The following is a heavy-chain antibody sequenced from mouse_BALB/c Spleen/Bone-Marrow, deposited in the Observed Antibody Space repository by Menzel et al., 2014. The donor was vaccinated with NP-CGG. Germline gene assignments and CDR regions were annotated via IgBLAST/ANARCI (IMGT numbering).Heavy chain of an antibody. Sequence: DVKLVESGGGLVQPGGSLRLSCATSGFTFTDYYMNWVRQPPGKALEWLGFIRNKANGYTTEYSASVKGRFTIYRDNSQSILYLQMNTLRAEDSATYYCARDSRSTVSHFDYWGQGTTLTVSS. CDR2: IRNKANGYTT. CDR3: ARDSRSTVSHFDY. V-gene: IGHV7-3*02. J-gene: IGHJ2*01. CDR1: GFTFTDYY. D-gene: IGHD1-1*01.